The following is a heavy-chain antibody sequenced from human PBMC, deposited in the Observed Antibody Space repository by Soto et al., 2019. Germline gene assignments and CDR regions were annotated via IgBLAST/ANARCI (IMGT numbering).Heavy chain of an antibody. D-gene: IGHD2-2*01. CDR1: GAINNYY. CDR2: IYYSGST. Sequence: QVQLQESGPGLVKPSETLSLTCTVSGAINNYYWSWIRQPPGKGLEWIGYIYYSGSTNYNPSLKIRFSISVDTSKKQCSLKPTSVTAADTAVYYCARYQLVLTPGGPYYYGIDVRGPGTPVVVSS. V-gene: IGHV4-59*08. CDR3: ARYQLVLTPGGPYYYGIDV. J-gene: IGHJ6*02.